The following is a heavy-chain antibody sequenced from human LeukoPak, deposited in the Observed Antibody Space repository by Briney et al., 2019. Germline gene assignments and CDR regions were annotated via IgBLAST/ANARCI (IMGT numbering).Heavy chain of an antibody. J-gene: IGHJ4*02. CDR1: GFXFNSYA. V-gene: IGHV3-23*01. CDR2: ISGNGVST. CDR3: AKGRGYSNEGPGY. Sequence: GGSLRLSCAASGFXFNSYAISWVRQAPGKGLEWVSGISGNGVSTYYADSVKGRFTISRDNSKNTLDLEMNSLRADDTAVYYCAKGRGYSNEGPGYWGQGTLVTVSS. D-gene: IGHD4-11*01.